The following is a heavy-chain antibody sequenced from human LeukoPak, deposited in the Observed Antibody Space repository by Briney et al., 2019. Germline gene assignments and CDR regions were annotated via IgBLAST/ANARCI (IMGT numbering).Heavy chain of an antibody. V-gene: IGHV4-59*12. CDR3: ARDGAYGDYVGAFDI. CDR2: IYYSGST. Sequence: SETLSLTCTVSGGSISNYYWSWIRQPPGKGLEWIGYIYYSGSTYYNPSLKSRVTISVDTSKNQFSLKLSSVTAADTAVYYCARDGAYGDYVGAFDIWGQGTMVTVSS. CDR1: GGSISNYY. J-gene: IGHJ3*02. D-gene: IGHD4-17*01.